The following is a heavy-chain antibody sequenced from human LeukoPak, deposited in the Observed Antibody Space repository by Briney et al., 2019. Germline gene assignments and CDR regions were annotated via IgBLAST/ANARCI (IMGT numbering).Heavy chain of an antibody. CDR2: MSEGGKT. D-gene: IGHD2-15*01. J-gene: IGHJ4*02. V-gene: IGHV4-59*11. Sequence: SETLSLTCTVSGGSISRHYWGWIRQSPGKGLEWIGYMSEGGKTSYNPSLKSRVTMSRDTSKNQFSLKMTSVTAADTSVYYCARFILSAAGSHFDSWGQGTLVIVSS. CDR1: GGSISRHY. CDR3: ARFILSAAGSHFDS.